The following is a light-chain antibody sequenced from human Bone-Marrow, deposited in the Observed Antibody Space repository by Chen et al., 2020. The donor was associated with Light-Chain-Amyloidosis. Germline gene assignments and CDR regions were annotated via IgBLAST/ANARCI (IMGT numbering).Light chain of an antibody. V-gene: IGLV2-8*01. Sequence: QSALTQPPSASGSPGQSVTISCTGTSSDVGGYNYASWYQQHPGKAPKLMIYEVSKRPSGVPVRFSSSESGNTASLTVSGVQAEDEADCYCYACADNGTWIFGGGTKLSVL. CDR3: YACADNGTWI. CDR1: SSDVGGYNY. CDR2: EVS. J-gene: IGLJ2*01.